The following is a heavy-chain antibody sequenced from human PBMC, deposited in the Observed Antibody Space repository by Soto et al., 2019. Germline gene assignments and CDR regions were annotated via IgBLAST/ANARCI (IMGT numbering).Heavy chain of an antibody. CDR2: IYYSGST. CDR3: ASLTGDYYFYSMDV. CDR1: AGSIISSSYY. Sequence: SETLSLTCTVSAGSIISSSYYWGWIRQPPGKGLEWLGTIYYSGSTYYNPSLKSRVTISADTSKNQFSLKLTSVTATDTAVYYCASLTGDYYFYSMDVWGQGITVTVSS. J-gene: IGHJ6*02. D-gene: IGHD3-10*01. V-gene: IGHV4-39*01.